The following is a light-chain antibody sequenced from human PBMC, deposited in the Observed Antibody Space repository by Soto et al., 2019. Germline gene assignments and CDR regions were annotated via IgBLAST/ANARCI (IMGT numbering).Light chain of an antibody. V-gene: IGKV3-20*01. CDR2: GAS. CDR3: QQYGSSPYT. CDR1: QSVGSAY. J-gene: IGKJ2*01. Sequence: EIVLTQSPGTLSVSPGERVTLSCRASQSVGSAYLAWYQQKPGQAPRLLIYGASTRATGIPDRFSGSGSGTDFTLTIDRLEPEDFDLYFCQQYGSSPYTFGQGTKLEIK.